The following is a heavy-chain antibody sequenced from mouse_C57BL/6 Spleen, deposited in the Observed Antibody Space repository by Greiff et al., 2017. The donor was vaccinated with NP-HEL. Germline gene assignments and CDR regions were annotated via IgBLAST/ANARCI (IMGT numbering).Heavy chain of an antibody. D-gene: IGHD2-12*01. Sequence: EVQLVESGGGLVKPGGSLKLSCAASGFTFSSYAMSWVRQTPEKRLEWVATISDGGSYTYYPDNVKGRFTISRDNAKNNLYLQMSHLKSEDTAMYYCARDYAEYYFDYWGQGTTLTVSS. CDR1: GFTFSSYA. CDR2: ISDGGSYT. CDR3: ARDYAEYYFDY. J-gene: IGHJ2*01. V-gene: IGHV5-4*01.